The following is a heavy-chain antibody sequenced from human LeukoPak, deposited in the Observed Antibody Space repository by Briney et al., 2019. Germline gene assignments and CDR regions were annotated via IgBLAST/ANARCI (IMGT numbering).Heavy chain of an antibody. CDR3: ATVSMGDYYDSSGFDY. J-gene: IGHJ4*02. V-gene: IGHV1-24*01. CDR2: FDPEDGET. Sequence: ASMKVSCKVSGYTLTVLSMHWVRQAPGKGLEWMGGFDPEDGETIYAQKFQGRVTMTEDTSTDTAYMELSGLRSEDTAVYYCATVSMGDYYDSSGFDYWGQGTLVTVSS. CDR1: GYTLTVLS. D-gene: IGHD3-22*01.